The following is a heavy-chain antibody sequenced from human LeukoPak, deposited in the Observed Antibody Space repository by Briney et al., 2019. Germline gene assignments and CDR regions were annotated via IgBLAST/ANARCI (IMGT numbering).Heavy chain of an antibody. Sequence: ASVKVSCKASGYTFTGYYMHWVRQAPGQGLEWMGWINPNSGGTNYAQKFQGRVTMTRDTSISTAYMELSRLRSDDTAVYYCARKICSSTSRHFDYWGQGTLVTVSS. CDR3: ARKICSSTSRHFDY. V-gene: IGHV1-2*02. CDR1: GYTFTGYY. J-gene: IGHJ4*02. CDR2: INPNSGGT. D-gene: IGHD2-2*01.